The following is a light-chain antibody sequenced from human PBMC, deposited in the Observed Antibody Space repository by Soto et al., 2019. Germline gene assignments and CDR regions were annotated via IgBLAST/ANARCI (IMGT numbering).Light chain of an antibody. CDR3: QKYGSSPLFT. CDR1: QPVSSNF. J-gene: IGKJ5*01. Sequence: ELVLTQSPGTLSFSPGESAALSCRASQPVSSNFLAWYQQKPGQAHRLLIYGVSSRASGIPDMFFGSGSGTDFTLTIKRLEPEDFAVYYCQKYGSSPLFTLGNGKRLELK. CDR2: GVS. V-gene: IGKV3-20*01.